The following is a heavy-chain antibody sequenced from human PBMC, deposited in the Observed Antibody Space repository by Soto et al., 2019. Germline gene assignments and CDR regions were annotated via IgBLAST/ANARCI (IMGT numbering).Heavy chain of an antibody. Sequence: GGSLRLSCAASGFAFSSYAMSWVRQAPGKGLEWVSAISGSGGSTYYADSVKGRFTISRDNSKNTLYLQMNSLRAEDTAVYYCAKNVGGSGCYDAFDIWGQGTMVTVSS. V-gene: IGHV3-23*01. CDR1: GFAFSSYA. J-gene: IGHJ3*02. CDR2: ISGSGGST. CDR3: AKNVGGSGCYDAFDI. D-gene: IGHD6-19*01.